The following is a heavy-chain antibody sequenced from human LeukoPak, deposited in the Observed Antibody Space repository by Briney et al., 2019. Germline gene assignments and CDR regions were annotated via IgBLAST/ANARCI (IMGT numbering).Heavy chain of an antibody. D-gene: IGHD6-6*01. CDR1: GGTFSSYA. V-gene: IGHV1-69*01. Sequence: SVKVSCKASGGTFSSYAISWVRQAPGQGLEWMGGIIPIFGTANYAQKFQGRVTITADESTSTAYMELSSLRSEDTAVYYCARGGIEYSSSSGPDYWGQGTLVTVSS. CDR3: ARGGIEYSSSSGPDY. J-gene: IGHJ4*02. CDR2: IIPIFGTA.